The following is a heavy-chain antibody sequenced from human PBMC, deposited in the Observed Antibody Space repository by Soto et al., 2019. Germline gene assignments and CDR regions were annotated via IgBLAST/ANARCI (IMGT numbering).Heavy chain of an antibody. Sequence: PGGSLRLSCAASGFTFSSYSMNWVRQAPGKGLEWVSSISSSSSYIYYADSVKGRFTISRDNAKNSLYLQMNSLRAEGTAVYYCASMADSSSWYVSPAVGWDYYYGMDVWGQGTTVTVSS. CDR2: ISSSSSYI. CDR1: GFTFSSYS. D-gene: IGHD6-13*01. V-gene: IGHV3-21*01. J-gene: IGHJ6*02. CDR3: ASMADSSSWYVSPAVGWDYYYGMDV.